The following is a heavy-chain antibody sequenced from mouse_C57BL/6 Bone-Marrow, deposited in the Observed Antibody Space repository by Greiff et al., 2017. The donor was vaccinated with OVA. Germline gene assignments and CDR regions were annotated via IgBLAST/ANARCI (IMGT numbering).Heavy chain of an antibody. CDR3: VRGDYGSNYYAMDY. CDR2: IRSKSSNYAT. CDR1: GFTFNTYA. D-gene: IGHD1-1*01. J-gene: IGHJ4*01. V-gene: IGHV10-3*01. Sequence: EVQVVVSGGGLVQPKGSLKLSCAASGFTFNTYAMHWVRQAPGKGLEWVARIRSKSSNYATYYADSVKDRFTISRDDSQSMLYLQMNNLKTEDTAMYYCVRGDYGSNYYAMDYWGQGTSVTVSS.